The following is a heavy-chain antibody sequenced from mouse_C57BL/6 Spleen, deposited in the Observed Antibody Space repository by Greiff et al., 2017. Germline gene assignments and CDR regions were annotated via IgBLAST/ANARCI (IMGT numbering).Heavy chain of an antibody. CDR2: IRLKSDNYAT. CDR3: TIGYLYYYAMDY. J-gene: IGHJ4*01. V-gene: IGHV6-3*01. D-gene: IGHD5-1*01. CDR1: GFTFSNYW. Sequence: EVQRVESGGGLVQPGGSMKLSCVASGFTFSNYWMNWVRQSPEKGLEWVAQIRLKSDNYATHYAESVKGRFTISRDDSKSSVYLQMNNLRAEDTGIYYCTIGYLYYYAMDYWGQGTSVTVSS.